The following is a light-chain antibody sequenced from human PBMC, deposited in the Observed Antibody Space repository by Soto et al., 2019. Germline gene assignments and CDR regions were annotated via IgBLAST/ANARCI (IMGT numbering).Light chain of an antibody. CDR2: SAS. Sequence: EIVLTQSPATLSLSQGEIATLSCRASQSVSSYLAWYQQKPGQAPRLLIHSASSRATGIPDRFSASGSGTDFTLTISRLEPEDFAVYYCQQYSASPRTFGQGTKVDIK. J-gene: IGKJ1*01. V-gene: IGKV3-20*01. CDR1: QSVSSY. CDR3: QQYSASPRT.